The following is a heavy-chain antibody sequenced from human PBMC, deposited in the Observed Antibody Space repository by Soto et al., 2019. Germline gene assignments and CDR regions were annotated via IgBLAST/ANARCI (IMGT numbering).Heavy chain of an antibody. D-gene: IGHD6-6*01. CDR1: GFTCDAYD. J-gene: IGHJ6*01. CDR2: ISWNSVSI. Sequence: SLRISCAACGFTCDAYDIHWVLQAPWKCLHWFSCISWNSVSIGYEDSVKGRFTIYRDNAKNSLYLQMNSLRAEYTALYYCEKRMRYSRSSVGWYYYYGMDVWGQGTTVPVSS. CDR3: EKRMRYSRSSVGWYYYYGMDV. V-gene: IGHV3-9*01.